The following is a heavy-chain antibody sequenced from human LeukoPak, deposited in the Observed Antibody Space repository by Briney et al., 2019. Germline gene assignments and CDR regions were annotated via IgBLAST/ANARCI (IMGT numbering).Heavy chain of an antibody. CDR2: ISSSSSYI. V-gene: IGHV3-21*01. CDR1: GFTFSSYS. Sequence: GGSLRLSCAASGFTFSSYSMNWVRQAPGKGLEWVSSISSSSSYIHYADSVKGRFTISRDNAKNSLYLQMNSLRAEDTAVYYCARNGYSSGWSLSDAFDIWGQGTMVTVSS. D-gene: IGHD6-19*01. CDR3: ARNGYSSGWSLSDAFDI. J-gene: IGHJ3*02.